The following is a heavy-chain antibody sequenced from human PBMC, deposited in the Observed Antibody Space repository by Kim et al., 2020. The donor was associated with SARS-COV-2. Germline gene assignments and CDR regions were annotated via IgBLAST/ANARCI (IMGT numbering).Heavy chain of an antibody. CDR1: GFTFSSYG. V-gene: IGHV3-30*18. CDR3: AKVRGSSRMAFDI. J-gene: IGHJ3*02. CDR2: ISYDGSNK. Sequence: GGSLRLSCAASGFTFSSYGMHWVRQAPGKGLEWVAVISYDGSNKYYADSVKGRFTISRDNSKNTLYLQMNSLRAEDTPVYYCAKVRGSSRMAFDIWGQGTMVTVSS. D-gene: IGHD6-13*01.